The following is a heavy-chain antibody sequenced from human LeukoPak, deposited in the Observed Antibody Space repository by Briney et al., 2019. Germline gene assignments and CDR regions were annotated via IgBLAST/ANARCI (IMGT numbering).Heavy chain of an antibody. CDR2: IIPIFGTA. CDR1: GGTFISYA. CDR3: ARTAKPYYYYYGMDV. V-gene: IGHV1-69*13. J-gene: IGHJ6*02. Sequence: GASVKVSCKASGGTFISYAISWVRQAPGQGLEWMGGIIPIFGTANYAQKFQGRVTITADESTSTAYMELSSLRSEDTAVYYCARTAKPYYYYYGMDVWGQGTTVTVSS.